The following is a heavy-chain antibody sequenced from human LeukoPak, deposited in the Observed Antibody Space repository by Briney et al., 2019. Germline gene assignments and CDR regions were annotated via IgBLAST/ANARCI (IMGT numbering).Heavy chain of an antibody. CDR3: ARAPLQPSVVIVPAAMRYFDY. V-gene: IGHV1-69*05. CDR1: GGTFSSYA. Sequence: SVKVSCKASGGTFSSYAISWVRQAPGQGHEWMGGVIPIFGTANYAQKFQGRVTITTDESTSTAYMELSSLRSEDTAVYYCARAPLQPSVVIVPAAMRYFDYWGQGTLVTVSS. D-gene: IGHD2-2*01. J-gene: IGHJ4*02. CDR2: VIPIFGTA.